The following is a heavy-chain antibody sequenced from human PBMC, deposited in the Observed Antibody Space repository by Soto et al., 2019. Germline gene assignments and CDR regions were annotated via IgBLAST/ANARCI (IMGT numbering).Heavy chain of an antibody. CDR1: GFTFSSYS. J-gene: IGHJ4*02. CDR2: ISSSSSTI. V-gene: IGHV3-48*02. CDR3: ARDSIEQWLVRPAPERGGFDY. Sequence: EVQLLESGGGLVQPGGSLRLSCAASGFTFSSYSMNWVRQAPGKGLEWVSYISSSSSTIYYADSVKGRFTISRDNAKNSLYLQMNSLRDEDTAVYYCARDSIEQWLVRPAPERGGFDYWGQGTLVTVSS. D-gene: IGHD6-19*01.